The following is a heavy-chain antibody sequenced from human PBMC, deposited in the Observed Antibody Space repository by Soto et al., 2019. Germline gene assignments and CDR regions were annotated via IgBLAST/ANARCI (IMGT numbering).Heavy chain of an antibody. V-gene: IGHV4-31*03. D-gene: IGHD3-22*01. CDR3: ARRDLGGYFGY. CDR1: GGSISSGGHY. Sequence: QVQLQESGPGLVKPSQTLSLTCTVSGGSISSGGHYWSLIRQHPGKGLEWIGYIYYSGSTYYNPSLKSRVTISVDTSKNQFSLKLSSVTAADTAVYYCARRDLGGYFGYWGQGTLVTVSS. J-gene: IGHJ4*02. CDR2: IYYSGST.